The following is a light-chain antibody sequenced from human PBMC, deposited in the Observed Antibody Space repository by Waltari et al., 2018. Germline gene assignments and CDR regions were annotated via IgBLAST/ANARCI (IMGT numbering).Light chain of an antibody. CDR3: QQSYTYPPT. V-gene: IGKV1-39*01. CDR2: ATA. CDR1: QFVSSY. Sequence: DIQMTQSPSSLSASIGDRVTISCRASQFVSSYLNWFQQKPGKAPKLLIYATASLQSGVPSRFSGAGAGTDFTLTISSLKPDDFATYYCQQSYTYPPTFGQGTNVEIK. J-gene: IGKJ1*01.